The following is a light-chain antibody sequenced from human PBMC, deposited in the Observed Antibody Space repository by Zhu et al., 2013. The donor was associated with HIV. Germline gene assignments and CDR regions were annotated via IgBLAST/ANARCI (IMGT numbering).Light chain of an antibody. V-gene: IGLV3-21*02. Sequence: SYVLTQPPSVSVAPRQTARITCGGNNIGGKSVHWYQQKPGQAPVLVVYNDRDRPSGIPERFSGSNSGNTATLTISRVEAGDEGDYYCQVWDSSSDHVVFGGGTKLTVL. CDR3: QVWDSSSDHVV. CDR1: NIGGKS. J-gene: IGLJ2*01. CDR2: NDR.